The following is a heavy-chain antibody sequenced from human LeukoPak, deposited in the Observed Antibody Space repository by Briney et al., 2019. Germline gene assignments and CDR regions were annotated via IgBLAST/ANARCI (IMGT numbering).Heavy chain of an antibody. CDR3: ARSDNMERTRTLWFGESFNWFDP. D-gene: IGHD3-10*01. V-gene: IGHV1-46*01. J-gene: IGHJ5*02. CDR1: GYTFTSYY. Sequence: ASVKVSCKASGYTFTSYYMHWVRQAPGQGLEWMGIINPSGGSTSYAQKFQGRVTMTRDTSTSTVYMDLSSLRSEDTAVYYCARSDNMERTRTLWFGESFNWFDPWGQGTLVTVSS. CDR2: INPSGGST.